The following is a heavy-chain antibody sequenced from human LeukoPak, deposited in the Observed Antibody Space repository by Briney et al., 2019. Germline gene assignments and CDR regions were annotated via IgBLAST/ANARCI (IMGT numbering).Heavy chain of an antibody. J-gene: IGHJ4*02. CDR1: GFTFSSYA. V-gene: IGHV3-23*01. CDR3: AKSEPYCSSTSCNYFDY. D-gene: IGHD2-2*01. CDR2: ISGSGGST. Sequence: PGGSLRLSCAASGFTFSSYAMSWVRQAPGKGLEWVSAISGSGGSTYYADSVKGRFTISRDNSENTLYLQMNSLRAEDTAVYYCAKSEPYCSSTSCNYFDYWGQGTLVTVSS.